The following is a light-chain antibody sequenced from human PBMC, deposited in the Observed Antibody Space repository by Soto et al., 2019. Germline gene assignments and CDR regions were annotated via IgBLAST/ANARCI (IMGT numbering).Light chain of an antibody. CDR2: GAS. CDR1: QSVSNNY. J-gene: IGKJ2*01. CDR3: QQYENLPYT. V-gene: IGKV3-20*01. Sequence: EIVLTQSPGTLSLSPGERATLSCRASQSVSNNYLAWYQQKPGQAPRLLIYGASNRATGIPDRFSGSGSGTDFTLTISRLEPEDFATYYCQQYENLPYTFGQGTKLEI.